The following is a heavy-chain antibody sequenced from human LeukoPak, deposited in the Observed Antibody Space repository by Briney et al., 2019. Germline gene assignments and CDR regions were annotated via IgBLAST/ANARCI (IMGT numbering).Heavy chain of an antibody. J-gene: IGHJ5*02. CDR1: GFTFSSYS. CDR2: ISSSSYI. D-gene: IGHD2-2*01. V-gene: IGHV3-21*01. CDR3: ARDHCSSTSCYPS. Sequence: AGGSLRLSCAASGFTFSSYSMNWVRQAPGKGLEWVSSISSSSYIYYADSVKGRFTISRDNAKNSLYLQMNGLRAEDTAVYYCARDHCSSTSCYPSWGQGTLVTVSS.